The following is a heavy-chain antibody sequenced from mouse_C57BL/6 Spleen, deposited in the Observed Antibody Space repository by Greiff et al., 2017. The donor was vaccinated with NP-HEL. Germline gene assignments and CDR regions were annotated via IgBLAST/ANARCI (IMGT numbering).Heavy chain of an antibody. D-gene: IGHD2-4*01. V-gene: IGHV5-15*04. CDR1: GFTFSDYG. J-gene: IGHJ4*01. CDR3: ARRADYPYAMDY. CDR2: ISNLAYSI. Sequence: VKLVESGGGLVQPGGFLKLSCAASGFTFSDYGMAWVRQAPRKGPEWVAFISNLAYSIYYADTVTGRFTISRENAKNTLYLEMSSLRSEDTAMYYCARRADYPYAMDYWGQGTSVTVSS.